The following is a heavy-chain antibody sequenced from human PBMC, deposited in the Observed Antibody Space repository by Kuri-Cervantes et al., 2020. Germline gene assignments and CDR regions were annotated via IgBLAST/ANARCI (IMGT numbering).Heavy chain of an antibody. CDR2: INAGNGNT. D-gene: IGHD2-2*01. Sequence: ASVKVSCKASGYTFPSYAMHWVRQAPGQRLEWMGWINAGNGNTKYSQKFQGRVTITRDTSASTAYMELSSLRSEDTAVYYCAKGVPAAMLSWFDPWGQGTLVTVSS. CDR3: AKGVPAAMLSWFDP. J-gene: IGHJ5*02. CDR1: GYTFPSYA. V-gene: IGHV1-3*01.